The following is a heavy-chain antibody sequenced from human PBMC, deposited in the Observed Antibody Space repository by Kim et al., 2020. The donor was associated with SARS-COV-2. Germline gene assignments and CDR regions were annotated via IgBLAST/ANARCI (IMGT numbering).Heavy chain of an antibody. J-gene: IGHJ6*02. CDR2: IHHSGST. D-gene: IGHD6-19*01. CDR1: GGSISGSNW. Sequence: SETLSLTCAVSGGSISGSNWWSWVRQPPGKGLEWIGEIHHSGSTNYNPSLKSRVTISVDKSKNQFSLNLNSVTAADTAVYYCARDGGGLGQGLIRRFGMDVWGQGTTVIVSS. V-gene: IGHV4-4*02. CDR3: ARDGGGLGQGLIRRFGMDV.